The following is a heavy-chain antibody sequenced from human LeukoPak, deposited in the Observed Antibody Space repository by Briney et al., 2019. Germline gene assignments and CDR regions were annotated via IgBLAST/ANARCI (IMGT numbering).Heavy chain of an antibody. V-gene: IGHV3-21*01. Sequence: GGSLRLSCAASGFTFSSYSMNGVRQAPGKGLEWVSSISSSSSYIYYADSVKGRFTISRDNAKNSLYLQMNSLRAEDTAVYYCAKGRYYYDSSGYYKWGQGTLVTVSS. J-gene: IGHJ4*02. CDR3: AKGRYYYDSSGYYK. D-gene: IGHD3-22*01. CDR2: ISSSSSYI. CDR1: GFTFSSYS.